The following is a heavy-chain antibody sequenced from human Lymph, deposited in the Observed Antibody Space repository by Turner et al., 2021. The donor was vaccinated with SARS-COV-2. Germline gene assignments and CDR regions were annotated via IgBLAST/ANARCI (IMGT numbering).Heavy chain of an antibody. Sequence: EVQLVVTGGGLIQPGWSLRLSCAASGIIVSRNYMNWVRKAPGKGLECVTVIYSGGTTYYADSVKGRFTISRDNSKNTLYLQMNSLRVEDTAVYYCARDLGTYGMDVWGQGTTVTVSS. J-gene: IGHJ6*02. CDR1: GIIVSRNY. V-gene: IGHV3-53*02. CDR2: IYSGGTT. CDR3: ARDLGTYGMDV. D-gene: IGHD6-13*01.